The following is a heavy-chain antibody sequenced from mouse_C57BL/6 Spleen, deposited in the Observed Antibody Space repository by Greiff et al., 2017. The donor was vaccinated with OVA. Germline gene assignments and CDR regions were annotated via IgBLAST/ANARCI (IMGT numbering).Heavy chain of an antibody. J-gene: IGHJ4*01. V-gene: IGHV1-18*01. CDR3: ARRPYDYDEELDYAMDY. CDR1: GYTFTDYN. Sequence: EVQLQQSGPELVKPGASVKIPCKASGYTFTDYNMDWVKQSHGKSLEWIGDINPNNGGTIYNQKFKGKATLTVDKSSSTAYMELRSLTSEDTAVYYCARRPYDYDEELDYAMDYWGQGTSVTVSS. D-gene: IGHD2-4*01. CDR2: INPNNGGT.